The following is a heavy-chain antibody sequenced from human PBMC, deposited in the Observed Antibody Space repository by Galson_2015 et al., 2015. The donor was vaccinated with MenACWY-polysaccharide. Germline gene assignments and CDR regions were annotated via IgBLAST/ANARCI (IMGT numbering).Heavy chain of an antibody. V-gene: IGHV1-69*04. D-gene: IGHD5-24*01. Sequence: SVKVSCKASGGTFSSYAISWVRQAPGQGLEWMGRIIPILGIANYAQKFQGRVTITADKSTSTAYMELSSLRSEDTAVYYCASGVEMATIGGAFDVWGQGTTVTVSS. CDR2: IIPILGIA. CDR1: GGTFSSYA. CDR3: ASGVEMATIGGAFDV. J-gene: IGHJ3*01.